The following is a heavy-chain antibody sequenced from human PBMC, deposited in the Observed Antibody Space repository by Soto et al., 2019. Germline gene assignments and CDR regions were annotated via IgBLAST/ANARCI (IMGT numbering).Heavy chain of an antibody. J-gene: IGHJ4*02. CDR2: IKTDGTYA. Sequence: EVQLVESGGDLVQPGGSLRLSCAASGFTVSTYRMHWVRQAPGKGLLWVSRIKTDGTYATYADSVNGRFTISRDNAKNTLYLQMNSLRVEDAAVYYCAAGGSGYYANWGQGTLVTVSS. D-gene: IGHD3-22*01. CDR1: GFTVSTYR. CDR3: AAGGSGYYAN. V-gene: IGHV3-74*01.